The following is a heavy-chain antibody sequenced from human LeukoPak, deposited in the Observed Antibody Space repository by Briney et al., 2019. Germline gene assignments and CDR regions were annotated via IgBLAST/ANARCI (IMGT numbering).Heavy chain of an antibody. D-gene: IGHD4-17*01. J-gene: IGHJ4*02. Sequence: KTSETLSLTCTVSGGSISSYYWSWIRQPPGKGLEWIGEINHSGSTNYNPSLKSRVTISVDTSKNQFSLKLSSVTAADTAVYYCARGRGPMTTSRNFDYWGQGTLVTVSS. CDR1: GGSISSYY. CDR2: INHSGST. CDR3: ARGRGPMTTSRNFDY. V-gene: IGHV4-34*01.